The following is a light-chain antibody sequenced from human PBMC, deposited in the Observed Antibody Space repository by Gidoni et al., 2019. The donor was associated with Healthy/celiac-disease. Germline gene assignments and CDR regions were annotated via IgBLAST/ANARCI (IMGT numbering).Light chain of an antibody. V-gene: IGKV2-28*01. CDR3: RQALQTPFT. Sequence: DIVMTQSPLSLPVTPGEPASISCRSSQSLLHSNGYNYLDWYLQKPGQSPQLLIYLGSNRASGVPDRVSGSGSGTDFTLKISRVEAEDVGVYYCRQALQTPFTFXPXTKVDIK. CDR2: LGS. CDR1: QSLLHSNGYNY. J-gene: IGKJ3*01.